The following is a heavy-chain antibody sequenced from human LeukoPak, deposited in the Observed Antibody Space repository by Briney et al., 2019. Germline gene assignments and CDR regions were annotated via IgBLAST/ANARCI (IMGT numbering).Heavy chain of an antibody. Sequence: SETLSLTCTVSGGSISSYYWSWIRQPPGKGLEWIGYIYTSGSTNYNPSLKSRVTISVDTSKNQFSLKLSSVTAADTAVYYCARATVVVRYFDYWGQGTLVTVSS. CDR2: IYTSGST. V-gene: IGHV4-4*09. CDR1: GGSISSYY. CDR3: ARATVVVRYFDY. D-gene: IGHD4-23*01. J-gene: IGHJ4*02.